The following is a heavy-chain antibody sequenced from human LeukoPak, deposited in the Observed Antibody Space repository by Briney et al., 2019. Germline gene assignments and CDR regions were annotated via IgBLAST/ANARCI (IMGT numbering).Heavy chain of an antibody. CDR2: INHSGST. CDR1: GGSFSGYY. Sequence: SETLSLTCAVYGGSFSGYYWSWIRQPPGKGLEWIGEINHSGSTNYNPSLKSRVTISVDTSKNQFSLKLSSVTAADTAVYYFARGEGLVIWFDPWGQGTLVTVSS. V-gene: IGHV4-34*01. J-gene: IGHJ5*02. CDR3: ARGEGLVIWFDP. D-gene: IGHD3/OR15-3a*01.